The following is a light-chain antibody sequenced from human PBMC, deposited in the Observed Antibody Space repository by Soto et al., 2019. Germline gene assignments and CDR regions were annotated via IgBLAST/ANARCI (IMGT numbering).Light chain of an antibody. V-gene: IGKV1-5*03. CDR2: KAS. CDR1: QSVSTW. CDR3: HQFHDYPVT. J-gene: IGKJ4*01. Sequence: DIQLTQSPSTLSASVGDRVTITCRASQSVSTWLAWYQQKPGKAPKLLIHKASTLENGLPSRFTGSVSGTLFSLTISSLQPDDSATYDCHQFHDYPVTFGGGTKVQI.